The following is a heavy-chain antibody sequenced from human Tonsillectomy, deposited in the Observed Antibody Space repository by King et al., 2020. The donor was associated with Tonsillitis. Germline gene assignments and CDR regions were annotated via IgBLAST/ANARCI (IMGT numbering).Heavy chain of an antibody. Sequence: VQLVESGGGVVQPGRSLRLSCAASGFTFSRYGMHWVRQSPGEGLEWVAVIGNDGSVTYYADSVKGRFTLSRDNSENTLYMQMNSLRVEDTAVYYCAKEIKQVAGDGYFDYWGQGTLVIVSS. V-gene: IGHV3-30*18. CDR2: IGNDGSVT. J-gene: IGHJ4*02. CDR1: GFTFSRYG. CDR3: AKEIKQVAGDGYFDY. D-gene: IGHD6-19*01.